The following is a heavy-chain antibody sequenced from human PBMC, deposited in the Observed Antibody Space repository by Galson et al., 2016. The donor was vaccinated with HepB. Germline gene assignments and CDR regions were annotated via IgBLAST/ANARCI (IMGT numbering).Heavy chain of an antibody. Sequence: ETLSLTCSVSGGSTRSSDYFWTWIRQPPGKGLEWIGSIYYTGNTYHNPSLKSRVAISLDTSKNQLSLKLRSMTAADTAVYFCARHYPREGGNSFDYWGQGTLVTVSS. CDR2: IYYTGNT. V-gene: IGHV4-39*01. D-gene: IGHD4-23*01. J-gene: IGHJ4*02. CDR3: ARHYPREGGNSFDY. CDR1: GGSTRSSDYF.